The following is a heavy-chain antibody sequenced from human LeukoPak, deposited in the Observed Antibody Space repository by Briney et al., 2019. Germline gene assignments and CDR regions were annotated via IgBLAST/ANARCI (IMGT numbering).Heavy chain of an antibody. Sequence: GGSLRLSCAASGFTFSSYGMHWVRQAPGKGLEWVAVISYDGSNKYYADSVRGRFTISRDNCKNTLYLQMNSLRPEDTAVYYCARGGYSYGLTYWGQGTLVTVSS. CDR2: ISYDGSNK. D-gene: IGHD5-18*01. CDR1: GFTFSSYG. V-gene: IGHV3-30*03. J-gene: IGHJ4*02. CDR3: ARGGYSYGLTY.